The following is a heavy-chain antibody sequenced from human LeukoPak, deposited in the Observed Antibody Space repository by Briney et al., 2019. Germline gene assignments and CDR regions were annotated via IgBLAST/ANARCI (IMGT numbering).Heavy chain of an antibody. Sequence: TSETLSLTCAVYGGSFSGYYWSWIRQPPGKGLEWIGEINHSGSTNYNPSLKGRVTISVDTSKNQFSLKLTSVTAADTAVYYCASDSGGRRDAFNIWGQGTMVTVSS. D-gene: IGHD2-21*01. CDR3: ASDSGGRRDAFNI. CDR2: INHSGST. CDR1: GGSFSGYY. V-gene: IGHV4-34*01. J-gene: IGHJ3*02.